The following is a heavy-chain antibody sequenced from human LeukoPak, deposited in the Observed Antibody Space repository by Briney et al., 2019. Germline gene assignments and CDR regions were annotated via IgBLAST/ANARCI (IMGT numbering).Heavy chain of an antibody. J-gene: IGHJ4*02. Sequence: SETLSLTCAIYGGSFSGYYWTWIRQPPGKGLEWIGEINHTGSTNYNPSLKSRVTISVDTSKNQFSLRLSSVTAADTAVYYCVGWGLSETYVIFDYWGQGTLVTVSS. CDR1: GGSFSGYY. CDR3: VGWGLSETYVIFDY. D-gene: IGHD3-10*01. V-gene: IGHV4-34*01. CDR2: INHTGST.